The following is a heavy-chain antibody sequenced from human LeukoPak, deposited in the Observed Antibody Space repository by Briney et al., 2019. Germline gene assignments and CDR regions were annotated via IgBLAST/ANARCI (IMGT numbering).Heavy chain of an antibody. V-gene: IGHV1-2*02. D-gene: IGHD3-3*01. CDR2: INPNSGGT. CDR3: ARDIHYDFWSGPRTHFDY. CDR1: GYTFTGYY. J-gene: IGHJ4*02. Sequence: ASVKVSCKASGYTFTGYYMHWVRQAPGQGLEWMGWINPNSGGTNYAQKFQGRVTMTRDTSISTAYMELSRLRSDDTAVYYCARDIHYDFWSGPRTHFDYWGQGTLVTVSS.